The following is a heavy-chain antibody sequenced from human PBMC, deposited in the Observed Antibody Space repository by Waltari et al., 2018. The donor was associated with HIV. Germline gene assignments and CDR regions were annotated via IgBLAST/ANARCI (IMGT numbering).Heavy chain of an antibody. CDR2: INRDGSTI. Sequence: EVQLVESGGGLVQPGGSLSLSCSASGFPFSSYWMHWVRQAPWKGLVWVSGINRDGSTIRYADSVKGRFTISRDNAKNTLYLQMNSLRAEDTALYYCARGQYYSMDVWGQGTTVTVSS. CDR1: GFPFSSYW. CDR3: ARGQYYSMDV. V-gene: IGHV3-74*01. D-gene: IGHD3-10*01. J-gene: IGHJ6*02.